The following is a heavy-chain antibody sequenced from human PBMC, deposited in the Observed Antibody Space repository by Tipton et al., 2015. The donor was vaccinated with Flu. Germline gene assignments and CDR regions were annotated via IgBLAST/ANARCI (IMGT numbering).Heavy chain of an antibody. V-gene: IGHV3-13*01. CDR3: ARGRVTRASEMGLDAFDI. CDR1: GFTFSSYD. J-gene: IGHJ3*02. Sequence: SLRLSCAASGFTFSSYDMHWVRQATGKGLEWVSAIGTAGDTYYPGSVKGRFTISRENAKNSLYLQMNSLRAGDTAVYYCARGRVTRASEMGLDAFDIWGQGTMVTVSS. CDR2: IGTAGDT. D-gene: IGHD5-24*01.